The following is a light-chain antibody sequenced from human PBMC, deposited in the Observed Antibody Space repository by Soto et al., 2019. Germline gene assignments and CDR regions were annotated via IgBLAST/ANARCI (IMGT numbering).Light chain of an antibody. V-gene: IGKV1-5*01. CDR3: QHYNSYWT. CDR2: DAS. Sequence: DLPITQSPSTLSASVGDRVTITCRASQSIRNWLAWYQQQPGRAPNLLIYDASSLESGVPSRFSGSGSGTEFTPTISSLHPDVFATYYCQHYNSYWTFGQGTKVDIK. CDR1: QSIRNW. J-gene: IGKJ1*01.